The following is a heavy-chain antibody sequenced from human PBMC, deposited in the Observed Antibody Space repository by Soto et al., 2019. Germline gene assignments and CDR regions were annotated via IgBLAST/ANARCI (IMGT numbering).Heavy chain of an antibody. J-gene: IGHJ4*02. V-gene: IGHV3-30*18. Sequence: ESGGGVVQPGRSLRLSCAASGFTFSSYGMHWVRQAPGKGLEWVAVISYDGSNKYYADSVKGRFTISRDNSKNTLYLQMNSLRAEDTAVYYCANVPHYDFWSGYPNDYWGQGTLVTVSS. D-gene: IGHD3-3*01. CDR2: ISYDGSNK. CDR3: ANVPHYDFWSGYPNDY. CDR1: GFTFSSYG.